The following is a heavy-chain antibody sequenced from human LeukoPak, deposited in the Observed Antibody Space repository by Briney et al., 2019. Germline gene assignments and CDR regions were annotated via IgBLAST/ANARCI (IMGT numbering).Heavy chain of an antibody. D-gene: IGHD3-3*01. J-gene: IGHJ5*01. CDR3: AKSVGERFLEWFNS. CDR2: ITGSGGST. CDR1: VFTFSIYA. Sequence: GGSLRLSCAASVFTFSIYAMNSGPQAPGKGLEWVSAITGSGGSTYYADSVKGRFTISRDNSKNTLYLQMNSLRADISAVYYCAKSVGERFLEWFNSWGQGTLVTVSS. V-gene: IGHV3-23*01.